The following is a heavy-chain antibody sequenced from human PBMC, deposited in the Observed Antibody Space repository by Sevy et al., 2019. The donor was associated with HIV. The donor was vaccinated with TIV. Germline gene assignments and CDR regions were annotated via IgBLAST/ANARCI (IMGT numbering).Heavy chain of an antibody. Sequence: GGSLRLSCVVSGFTFSKYPMNWVRQAPGKGLEWVSSISSSSNYIYYGASVKGRFTSSRDNAKNSLYMQVNSLRADDTAVYYCVRDGGCSSSSCLLYFDYWGQGILVTVSS. CDR2: ISSSSNYI. V-gene: IGHV3-21*01. D-gene: IGHD2-15*01. CDR1: GFTFSKYP. J-gene: IGHJ4*02. CDR3: VRDGGCSSSSCLLYFDY.